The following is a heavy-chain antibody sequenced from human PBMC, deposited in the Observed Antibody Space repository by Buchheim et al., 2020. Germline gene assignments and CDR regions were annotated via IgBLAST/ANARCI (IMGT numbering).Heavy chain of an antibody. Sequence: EVQLVESGGGLVQPGGSLRLSCAASGFTFSSYWMHWVRQAPGKGLVWVSRIHSDGSSTSYADSVKGRFTISRDNAKNTLYLQMNSLRAEDTAVYYCARAHYYGSGRAARGNWFDPWGQGTL. CDR1: GFTFSSYW. CDR3: ARAHYYGSGRAARGNWFDP. J-gene: IGHJ5*02. D-gene: IGHD3-10*01. V-gene: IGHV3-74*01. CDR2: IHSDGSST.